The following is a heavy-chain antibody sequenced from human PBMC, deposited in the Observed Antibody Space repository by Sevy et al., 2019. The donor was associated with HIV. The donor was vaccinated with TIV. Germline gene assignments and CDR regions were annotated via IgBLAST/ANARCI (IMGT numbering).Heavy chain of an antibody. CDR1: GFTFSSYA. D-gene: IGHD5-12*01. V-gene: IGHV3-30*04. CDR3: ARVGGSGYDDAFDI. J-gene: IGHJ3*02. Sequence: GGSLRLSCAASGFTFSSYAMHWVRQAPGKGLEWVAVISYDGSNKYYADSVKGRFTISRDNAKNTLYLQMNSLRAEDTAVYYCARVGGSGYDDAFDIWGQGTMVTVSS. CDR2: ISYDGSNK.